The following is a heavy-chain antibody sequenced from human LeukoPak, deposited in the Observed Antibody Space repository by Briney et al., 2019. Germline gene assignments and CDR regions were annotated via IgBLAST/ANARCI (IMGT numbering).Heavy chain of an antibody. D-gene: IGHD1-20*01. Sequence: SETLSLTCTVSGGSISSYYWSWIRQPPGKGLEWIGYIYYSGSTNYNPSLKSRVTISVDTSKNQFSLKLSSVTAADTAVYYCARVITGTRDAFDIWGRGTMVTVSS. CDR1: GGSISSYY. V-gene: IGHV4-59*01. J-gene: IGHJ3*02. CDR3: ARVITGTRDAFDI. CDR2: IYYSGST.